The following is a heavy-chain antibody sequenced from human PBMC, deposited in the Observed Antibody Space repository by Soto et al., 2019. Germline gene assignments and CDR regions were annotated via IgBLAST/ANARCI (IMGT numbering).Heavy chain of an antibody. Sequence: PGESLKISCEGSGYSFTTYWIGWVRQMPGKGLECMGIIYPGASATRYSPSFQGQVTISADNSITTAYLQWSSLTASDTAMYYCARPRSSTRNSSSMAAWAQGPRATASS. J-gene: IGHJ6*02. CDR2: IYPGASAT. CDR1: GYSFTTYW. V-gene: IGHV5-51*01. D-gene: IGHD6-13*01. CDR3: ARPRSSTRNSSSMAA.